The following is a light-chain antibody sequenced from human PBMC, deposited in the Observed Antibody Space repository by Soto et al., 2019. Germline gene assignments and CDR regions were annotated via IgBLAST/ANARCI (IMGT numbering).Light chain of an antibody. V-gene: IGKV3-15*01. Sequence: EIVMTQSPATLSVSPGGRATLSCRASQSVSSNLAWYQQKPGQAPRLLIYGASTRATGIPARFSGSGSGTEFTLTISSLQSEDFAVYYWQQYNNWPETFGQGTKVGIK. CDR1: QSVSSN. CDR3: QQYNNWPET. CDR2: GAS. J-gene: IGKJ1*01.